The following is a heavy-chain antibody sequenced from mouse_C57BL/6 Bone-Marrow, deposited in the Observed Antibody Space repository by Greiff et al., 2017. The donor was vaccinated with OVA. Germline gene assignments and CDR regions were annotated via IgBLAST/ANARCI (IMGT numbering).Heavy chain of an antibody. CDR2: ISYDGSN. J-gene: IGHJ2*01. Sequence: VQLKESGPGLVKPSQSLSLTCSVTGYSITSGYYWNWIRQFPGNKLEWMGYISYDGSNNYNPSLKNRISITRDTSKNQFFLKLNSVTTEDTATYYGARGRGEGIYYGYDEVYYFDYWGQGTTLTGSS. CDR3: ARGRGEGIYYGYDEVYYFDY. D-gene: IGHD2-2*01. V-gene: IGHV3-6*01. CDR1: GYSITSGYY.